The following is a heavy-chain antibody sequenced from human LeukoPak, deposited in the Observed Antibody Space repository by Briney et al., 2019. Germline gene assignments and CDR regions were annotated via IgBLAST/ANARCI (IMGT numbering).Heavy chain of an antibody. J-gene: IGHJ4*02. CDR3: ARSTLRRSGFPSWFDY. D-gene: IGHD3-10*01. Sequence: HGESLKISCKGSGYSFSSYWIDWVRQMPGKGLEWMGIIFPGDSDARYSPSFQGQVTISADKSISTAYLQWSSLKASDTAMYYCARSTLRRSGFPSWFDYWGQGTLVTVSS. V-gene: IGHV5-51*01. CDR2: IFPGDSDA. CDR1: GYSFSSYW.